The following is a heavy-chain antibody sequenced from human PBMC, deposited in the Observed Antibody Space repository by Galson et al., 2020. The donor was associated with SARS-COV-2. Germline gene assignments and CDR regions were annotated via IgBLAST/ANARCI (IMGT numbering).Heavy chain of an antibody. D-gene: IGHD3-3*01. J-gene: IGHJ6*02. CDR1: GFTVSSNY. V-gene: IGHV3-53*01. CDR2: IYSGGST. CDR3: ARDLDRGGGMDV. Sequence: GESLKISCAASGFTVSSNYMSWVRQAPGKGLEWVSVIYSGGSTYYADSVKGRFTISRDNSKNTLYLQMNSLRAEDTAVYYCARDLDRGGGMDVWGQGTTVTASS.